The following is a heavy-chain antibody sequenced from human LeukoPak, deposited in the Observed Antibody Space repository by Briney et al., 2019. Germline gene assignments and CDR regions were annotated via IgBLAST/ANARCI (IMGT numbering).Heavy chain of an antibody. CDR3: ARARGYSYGLYYYYGMDV. CDR1: GGSISSYY. CDR2: IYYSGST. D-gene: IGHD5-18*01. V-gene: IGHV4-59*01. J-gene: IGHJ6*04. Sequence: PSETLSLTCTVSGGSISSYYWSWIRQPPGKGLEWIGYIYYSGSTNYNPSLTSRVTISVHTSKNQFSLKLSSVTAADTAVYYCARARGYSYGLYYYYGMDVWGKGTTVTVSS.